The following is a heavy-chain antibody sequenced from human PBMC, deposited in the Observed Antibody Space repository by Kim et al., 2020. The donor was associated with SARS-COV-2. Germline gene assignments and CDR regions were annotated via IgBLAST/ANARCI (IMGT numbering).Heavy chain of an antibody. D-gene: IGHD3-10*01. CDR2: INPSGGRT. CDR3: AIGLYNYHSGNFHWFDP. CDR1: GYTFTDYY. V-gene: IGHV1-46*01. J-gene: IGHJ5*02. Sequence: ASVKVSCKASGYTFTDYYIHWVRQAPGQGLEWMGIINPSGGRTTYAQNSQGRVAITRDTSTGTVYMELRSLRSEDTAVFYCAIGLYNYHSGNFHWFDPW.